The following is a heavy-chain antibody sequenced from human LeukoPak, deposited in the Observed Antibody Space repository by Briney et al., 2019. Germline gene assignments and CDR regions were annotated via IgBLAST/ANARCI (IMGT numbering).Heavy chain of an antibody. CDR1: GFTFSSYS. V-gene: IGHV3-21*01. Sequence: GGSLRLSCVASGFTFSSYSMDWVRQAPGKGLEWVSSISSSSSYIYYADSVKGRFTISRDNAKNSLYLQMNSLRAEDTAVYYCARVPRDYSSSSSDYWGQGTLVTVSS. J-gene: IGHJ4*02. D-gene: IGHD6-6*01. CDR3: ARVPRDYSSSSSDY. CDR2: ISSSSSYI.